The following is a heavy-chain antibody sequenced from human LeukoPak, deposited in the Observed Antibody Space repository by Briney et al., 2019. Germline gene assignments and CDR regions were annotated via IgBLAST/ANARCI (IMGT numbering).Heavy chain of an antibody. CDR3: ARKSHGSGSHDY. J-gene: IGHJ4*02. CDR1: GFTFSRHW. D-gene: IGHD3-10*01. Sequence: GGSLRLSCAASGFTFSRHWMHWVRQAPGKGLVWVSRVNSDVTDTTYADSVRGRFTISRDNAKNTLYLQMKSLRDDDTAVYYCARKSHGSGSHDYWGQGTLVTVSS. CDR2: VNSDVTDT. V-gene: IGHV3-74*01.